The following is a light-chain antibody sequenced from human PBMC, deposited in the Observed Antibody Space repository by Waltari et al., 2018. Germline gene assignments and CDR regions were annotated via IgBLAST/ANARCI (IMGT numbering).Light chain of an antibody. CDR1: SSDVGAYDF. V-gene: IGLV2-23*02. Sequence: QSALTQPASVSGSPGQSITISCTGTSSDVGAYDFVSWYQPYPGKGPKLLISQVNKRPSGVSPAFSGSKSGNTASLTIAGLQAEDEADYFCCSYARYSTPSWIFGGGTKLTVL. CDR3: CSYARYSTPSWI. CDR2: QVN. J-gene: IGLJ2*01.